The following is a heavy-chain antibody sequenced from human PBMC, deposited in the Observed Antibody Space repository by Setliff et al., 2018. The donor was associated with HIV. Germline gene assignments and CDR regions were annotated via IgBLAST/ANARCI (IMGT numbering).Heavy chain of an antibody. Sequence: GGSLILSCVASGFTFNNAWMNWVRQAPGKGLEWVSAIGGSGFGTYYADSVKGRFTISRDNAKNTLNLQMNSLRAEDTATYYCARGRRDCSSGSCYGPYYMDVWGKGTTVTVSS. J-gene: IGHJ6*03. CDR2: IGGSGFGT. CDR3: ARGRRDCSSGSCYGPYYMDV. D-gene: IGHD2-15*01. V-gene: IGHV3-74*01. CDR1: GFTFNNAW.